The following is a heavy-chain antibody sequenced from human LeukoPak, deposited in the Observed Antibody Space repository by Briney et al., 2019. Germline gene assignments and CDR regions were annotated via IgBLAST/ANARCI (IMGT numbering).Heavy chain of an antibody. V-gene: IGHV4-59*01. J-gene: IGHJ6*02. CDR3: ARAYGYYYYGMDV. D-gene: IGHD3-10*01. Sequence: PSETLSLTCTVSGGSISSYYWSWIRQPPGKGLEWIGYIDYSGTTNYNPSLKSRVTISVDTSKNQFSLKLSSVTAADTAVYYCARAYGYYYYGMDVWGQGTTVTVSS. CDR1: GGSISSYY. CDR2: IDYSGTT.